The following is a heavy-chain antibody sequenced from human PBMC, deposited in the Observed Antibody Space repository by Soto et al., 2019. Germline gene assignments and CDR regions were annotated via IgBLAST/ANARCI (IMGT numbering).Heavy chain of an antibody. J-gene: IGHJ6*03. D-gene: IGHD3-9*01. CDR1: GFTFSSYG. Sequence: QVQLMESGGGVVQPGRSLSLSCAASGFTFSSYGMHWVRQAPGKGLEWVAVISYDGSNKYYADSVKGRFTISRDNSKNSRYMQLDSLRAEDTAVYYCANDDILSGYYYYYYSMDVWGKGTTVTVSS. V-gene: IGHV3-30*18. CDR2: ISYDGSNK. CDR3: ANDDILSGYYYYYYSMDV.